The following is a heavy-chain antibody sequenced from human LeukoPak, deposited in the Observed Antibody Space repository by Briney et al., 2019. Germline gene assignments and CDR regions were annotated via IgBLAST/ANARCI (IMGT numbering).Heavy chain of an antibody. CDR2: IVVGSGST. D-gene: IGHD4-11*01. Sequence: SVKVSCKASGFTFTNSAMQWVRQARGQRLEWIGWIVVGSGSTNYAQKFQERVTITRDMSTSTAYMELSSLRSEDTAVYYCAADSYSNYQYYGMDVWGQGTTDTVSS. V-gene: IGHV1-58*02. CDR1: GFTFTNSA. J-gene: IGHJ6*02. CDR3: AADSYSNYQYYGMDV.